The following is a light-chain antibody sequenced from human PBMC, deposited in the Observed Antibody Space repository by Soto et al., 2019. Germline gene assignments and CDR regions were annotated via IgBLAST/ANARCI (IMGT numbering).Light chain of an antibody. Sequence: EVVLTQSPATLSLSPGERATLSCRASESVNNYLAWYQQKPGQAPRLLIYDPSNRATGIPARFSGSGSGTDFTLTISSLEPEDLAVYFCQQRSNWPPHTVGQGTKLQI. CDR1: ESVNNY. V-gene: IGKV3-11*01. CDR2: DPS. J-gene: IGKJ2*01. CDR3: QQRSNWPPHT.